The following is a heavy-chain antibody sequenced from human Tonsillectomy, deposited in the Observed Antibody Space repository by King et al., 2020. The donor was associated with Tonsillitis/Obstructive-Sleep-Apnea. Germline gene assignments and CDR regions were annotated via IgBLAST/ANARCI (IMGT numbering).Heavy chain of an antibody. CDR2: LSGSGGNT. CDR1: GFTFSSYA. Sequence: VQLVESGGGLVQPGGSLRLSCAASGFTFSSYAMSWVRKAPGKGLEWVSSLSGSGGNTYYADSVKGRFTISRDNSKNTLYLQMNSLRAEDTAVYYCAKCLSTVTTIDYWGQGTLVTVSS. CDR3: AKCLSTVTTIDY. D-gene: IGHD4-17*01. J-gene: IGHJ4*02. V-gene: IGHV3-23*04.